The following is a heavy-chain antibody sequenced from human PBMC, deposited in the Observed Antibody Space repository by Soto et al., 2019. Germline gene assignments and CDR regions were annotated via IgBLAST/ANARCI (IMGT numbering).Heavy chain of an antibody. Sequence: EVQLLESGGGLVQPGGSLRLSCAASGFTFSSYAMSWVRQAPGKGLEWVSAISGSGGSTYYADSVKGRFTISRDNSKNTLYLQMNSLRAEDTAVYYCTKDRRITMIVVVTTLFDYWGQGTLVTVSS. D-gene: IGHD3-22*01. V-gene: IGHV3-23*01. CDR1: GFTFSSYA. CDR2: ISGSGGST. J-gene: IGHJ4*02. CDR3: TKDRRITMIVVVTTLFDY.